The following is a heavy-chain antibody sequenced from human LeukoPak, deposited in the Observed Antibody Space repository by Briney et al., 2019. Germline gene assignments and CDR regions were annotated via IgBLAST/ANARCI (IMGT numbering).Heavy chain of an antibody. V-gene: IGHV1-18*01. CDR1: GYIFISYG. D-gene: IGHD5-24*01. Sequence: SVKVSCMASGYIFISYGISWVRQAPGQGLERMGWISAYNGNTKYAQKLQGRVTMTTDTSTRKAYMELRSLRSDDTAVYYCARDVRGIVGMASFDYWGQGALVTVSS. CDR2: ISAYNGNT. CDR3: ARDVRGIVGMASFDY. J-gene: IGHJ4*02.